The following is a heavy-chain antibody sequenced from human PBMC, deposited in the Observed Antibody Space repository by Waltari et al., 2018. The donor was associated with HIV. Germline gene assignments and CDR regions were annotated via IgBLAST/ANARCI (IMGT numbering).Heavy chain of an antibody. CDR3: ARQTPTYGDYDGWFDP. CDR1: GGSISSYY. J-gene: IGHJ5*02. CDR2: IYYSGST. V-gene: IGHV4-59*08. D-gene: IGHD4-17*01. Sequence: QVQLQESGPGLVKPSETLSLTCTVSGGSISSYYWSWIRQPPGKGLEWIGYIYYSGSTNYNPSLKSRVTISVDTSKNQFSLKLSSVTAADTAVYYCARQTPTYGDYDGWFDPWGQGTLVTVSS.